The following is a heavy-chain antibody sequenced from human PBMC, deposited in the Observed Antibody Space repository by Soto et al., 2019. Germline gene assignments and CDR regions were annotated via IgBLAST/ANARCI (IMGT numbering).Heavy chain of an antibody. Sequence: QVQLVQSGAEMKRPGASVKVSCKAPADTFTSYYLNWVRQAPGQGLEWMGVINPHGGSTKFAQKFQGRVTMTRDTSRSTIYMELRSLTSEDTAVYYCARSSGGNFGIIIEGTNWFGRWGKGTLVTVSS. CDR2: INPHGGST. CDR1: ADTFTSYY. V-gene: IGHV1-46*01. J-gene: IGHJ5*02. CDR3: ARSSGGNFGIIIEGTNWFGR. D-gene: IGHD3-3*01.